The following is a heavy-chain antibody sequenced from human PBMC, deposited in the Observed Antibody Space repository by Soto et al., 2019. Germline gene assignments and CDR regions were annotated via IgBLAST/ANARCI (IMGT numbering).Heavy chain of an antibody. J-gene: IGHJ4*02. V-gene: IGHV3-23*01. Sequence: EVQLLESGGGLVQPGRSLRLSCAASGFTFSSYAMNWVRQAPGKGLEWVSAMSGTGGSTYYAASVKGRFTISRDNYKNTLYLQMNSLRVEDTAVFYGAKAGFSSGWSPSYFDYWGQGTLVTVSS. CDR1: GFTFSSYA. CDR3: AKAGFSSGWSPSYFDY. D-gene: IGHD6-19*01. CDR2: MSGTGGST.